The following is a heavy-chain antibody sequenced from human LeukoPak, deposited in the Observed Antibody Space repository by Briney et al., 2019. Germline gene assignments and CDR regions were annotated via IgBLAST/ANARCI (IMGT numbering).Heavy chain of an antibody. Sequence: PSETLSLTCTVSGGSISSGSYYWSWIRQPPGKGLEWIGYIYYSGSTNYNPSLKSRVTISVDTSKNQFSLKLSSVTAADTAVYYCARVSDYYGMDVWGQGTTVTVSS. CDR3: ARVSDYYGMDV. CDR1: GGSISSGSYY. V-gene: IGHV4-61*01. J-gene: IGHJ6*02. CDR2: IYYSGST. D-gene: IGHD2/OR15-2a*01.